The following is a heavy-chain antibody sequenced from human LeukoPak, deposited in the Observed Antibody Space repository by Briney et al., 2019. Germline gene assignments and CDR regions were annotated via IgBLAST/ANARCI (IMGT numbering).Heavy chain of an antibody. CDR1: GGSFSGYY. J-gene: IGHJ4*02. V-gene: IGHV4-34*01. Sequence: PSETLSLTCAVYGGSFSGYYWSWIRQPPGKGLEWIGEINHSGSTNYNPSLKSRVNISVDTSKNQFSLRLSSVTAADTAVYYCARPHQRYGSGTYWVWGQGTLVTVSS. D-gene: IGHD3-10*01. CDR3: ARPHQRYGSGTYWV. CDR2: INHSGST.